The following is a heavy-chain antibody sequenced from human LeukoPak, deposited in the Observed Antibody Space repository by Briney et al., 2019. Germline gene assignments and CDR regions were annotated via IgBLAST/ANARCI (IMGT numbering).Heavy chain of an antibody. J-gene: IGHJ3*02. D-gene: IGHD4-17*01. V-gene: IGHV3-13*01. CDR3: ARLRSAAFDI. CDR1: GFTFSSSD. CDR2: IGTAGDT. Sequence: GWSLRLSCAASGFTFSSSDMHWVRQATGKGLEWVSAIGTAGDTYYPGSVKGRFTISRENAKNSLYLQMNSLRAGDTAVYYCARLRSAAFDIWGQGTMVTVSS.